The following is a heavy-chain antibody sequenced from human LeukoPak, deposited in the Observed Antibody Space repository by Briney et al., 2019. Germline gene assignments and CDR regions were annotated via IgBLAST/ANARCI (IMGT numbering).Heavy chain of an antibody. Sequence: GGSLRLSCAASGFTFSSYSMNWVRQALGKGLEWVSSISSSSSYIYYADSVKGRFTISRDNAKNSLYLQMNSLRAEDTAVYYCARDYTIFGVADAFDIWGQGTMVTVSS. V-gene: IGHV3-21*01. CDR3: ARDYTIFGVADAFDI. J-gene: IGHJ3*02. D-gene: IGHD3-3*01. CDR1: GFTFSSYS. CDR2: ISSSSSYI.